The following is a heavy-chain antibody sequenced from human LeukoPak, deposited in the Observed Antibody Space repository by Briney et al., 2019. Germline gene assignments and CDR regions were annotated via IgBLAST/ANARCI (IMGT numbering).Heavy chain of an antibody. J-gene: IGHJ4*02. CDR2: ISLSSTAI. CDR1: GFIFSTYN. V-gene: IGHV3-48*01. CDR3: ARTKEMATISYFDS. Sequence: GGSLRLSCATSGFIFSTYNMNWVRQAPGKGLEWVSYISLSSTAIYYADSVKGRFTVSRDNAKNSLYLQMNSLRAEDTAVYYCARTKEMATISYFDSWGQGTLVTVSS. D-gene: IGHD5-24*01.